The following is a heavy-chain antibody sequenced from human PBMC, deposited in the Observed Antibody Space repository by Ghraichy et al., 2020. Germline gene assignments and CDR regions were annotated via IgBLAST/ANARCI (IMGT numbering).Heavy chain of an antibody. J-gene: IGHJ6*02. D-gene: IGHD3-3*01. CDR1: GGSISSYY. CDR2: IYYSGST. Sequence: SETLSLTCTVSGGSISSYYWSWIRQPPGKGLEWIGYIYYSGSTNYNPSLKSRVTISVDTSENQFSLKLSSVTAADTAVYYCARMPHITIFGVVTPLGMDVWGQGTTVTVSS. CDR3: ARMPHITIFGVVTPLGMDV. V-gene: IGHV4-59*01.